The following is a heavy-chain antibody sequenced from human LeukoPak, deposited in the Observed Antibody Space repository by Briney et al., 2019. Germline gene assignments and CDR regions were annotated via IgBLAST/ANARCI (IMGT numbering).Heavy chain of an antibody. Sequence: SETLSLTCTVSGGSLSSYYWSWIRQPPGKGLEWVGYIYYSGSTNYNPSLKSRVAISVDTSKNQFSLKLSSVTAADTAVYYCARDLLLDSSSSDDAFDIWGQGTMVTVSS. CDR1: GGSLSSYY. J-gene: IGHJ3*02. V-gene: IGHV4-59*01. CDR2: IYYSGST. D-gene: IGHD6-6*01. CDR3: ARDLLLDSSSSDDAFDI.